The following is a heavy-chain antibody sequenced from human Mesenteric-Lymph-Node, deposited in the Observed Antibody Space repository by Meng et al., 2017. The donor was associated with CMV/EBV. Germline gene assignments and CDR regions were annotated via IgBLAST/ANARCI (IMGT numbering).Heavy chain of an antibody. D-gene: IGHD1-26*01. CDR2: IYSAETT. J-gene: IGHJ4*02. V-gene: IGHV3-53*05. CDR3: AKGTKWELLSYFDY. CDR1: GFSVSSNY. Sequence: GESLKISCAASGFSVSSNYMSWVRQAPGKGLEWVSIIYSAETTEYADSVKGRFTISRDNAKNCLYLQMNSLRAEDTALYHCAKGTKWELLSYFDYWGQGTLVTVSS.